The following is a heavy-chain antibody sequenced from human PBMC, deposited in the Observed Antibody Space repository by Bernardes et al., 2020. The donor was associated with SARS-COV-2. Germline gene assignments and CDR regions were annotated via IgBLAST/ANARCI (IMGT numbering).Heavy chain of an antibody. V-gene: IGHV1-2*02. J-gene: IGHJ4*02. CDR3: ARVPSLRDSENYRPFDY. CDR2: IRPESGGT. Sequence: ASVKVSCKSSGFTFSDYYIHWVRQAPGQGLEWMGWIRPESGGTRYAQRFQGRVTMTSDMSISTAYMELNSLRSDDTAVYYCARVPSLRDSENYRPFDYWGQGTLVTVSS. D-gene: IGHD1-26*01. CDR1: GFTFSDYY.